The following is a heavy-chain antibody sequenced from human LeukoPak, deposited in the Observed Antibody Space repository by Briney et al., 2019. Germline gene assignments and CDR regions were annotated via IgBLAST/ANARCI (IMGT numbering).Heavy chain of an antibody. CDR2: ISAYNGNT. CDR3: ARLGFRYSSRYFDS. J-gene: IGHJ4*02. Sequence: ASVKVSCKTSGYTFTNYDITWVRQAPGQGLEWMGLISAYNGNTNYAQKLQGRVSMTTDTSTSTAYMELRSLRSDDTAVYYCARLGFRYSSRYFDSWGQGTLATVSP. CDR1: GYTFTNYD. V-gene: IGHV1-18*01. D-gene: IGHD6-13*01.